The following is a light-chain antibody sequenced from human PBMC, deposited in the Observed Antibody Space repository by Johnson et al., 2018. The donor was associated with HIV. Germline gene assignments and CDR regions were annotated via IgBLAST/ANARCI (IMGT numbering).Light chain of an antibody. J-gene: IGLJ1*01. CDR3: ATWDSNLSAYV. Sequence: QSVLSQPPSVSAAPGQRVTISCSGSSSNIGNNYVSWYQQLPGTAPKLLIYENNKRPSGIPDRFSGSKSGTSAALGITGLQTGDEADYYCATWDSNLSAYVFGPGTKVTVL. V-gene: IGLV1-51*02. CDR2: ENN. CDR1: SSNIGNNY.